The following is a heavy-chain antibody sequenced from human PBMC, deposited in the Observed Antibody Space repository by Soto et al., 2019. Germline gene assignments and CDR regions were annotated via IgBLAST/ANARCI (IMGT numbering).Heavy chain of an antibody. CDR2: ISGSGGST. Sequence: GGSLRLSCAASGFTFSSYAMSWVRQAPGKGLEWVSDISGSGGSTYYADSVKGRFTISRDNSKNMLSLQMNSLRAEDTAVYYCAKAQNYYDSSGLDYWGQGTLVTVSS. J-gene: IGHJ4*02. CDR3: AKAQNYYDSSGLDY. V-gene: IGHV3-23*01. D-gene: IGHD3-22*01. CDR1: GFTFSSYA.